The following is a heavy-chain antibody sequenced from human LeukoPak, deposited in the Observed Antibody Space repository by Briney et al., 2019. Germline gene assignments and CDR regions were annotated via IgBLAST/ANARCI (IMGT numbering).Heavy chain of an antibody. J-gene: IGHJ5*02. CDR1: GFTFSSYG. CDR2: ISYDGSNK. V-gene: IGHV3-30*18. D-gene: IGHD1-26*01. Sequence: GSLRLSCAASGFTFSSYGMHWVRQAPGKGLEWVAVISYDGSNKYHADSVKGRFTISRDNSKNTLYLQMNSLRAEDTAVYYCAKDPSLFSYPPEGGFDPWGQGTLVTVSS. CDR3: AKDPSLFSYPPEGGFDP.